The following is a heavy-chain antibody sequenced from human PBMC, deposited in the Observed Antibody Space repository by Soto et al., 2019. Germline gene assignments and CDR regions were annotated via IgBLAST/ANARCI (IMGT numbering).Heavy chain of an antibody. V-gene: IGHV1-69*06. CDR1: GGTFSSYA. Sequence: GASVKVSCKASGGTFSSYAISWVRQAPGQGLEWMGGIIPIFGTANYAQKFQGRVTITADKSTSTAYMELSSLRSEDTAVYYCASHRLQPGSGYYRSFDYWGQGTLVTVSS. D-gene: IGHD3-22*01. J-gene: IGHJ4*02. CDR2: IIPIFGTA. CDR3: ASHRLQPGSGYYRSFDY.